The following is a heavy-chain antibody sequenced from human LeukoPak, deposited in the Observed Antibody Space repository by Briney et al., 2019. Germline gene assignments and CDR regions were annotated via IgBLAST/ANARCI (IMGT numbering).Heavy chain of an antibody. CDR3: AREVSSWGINYYYMDV. V-gene: IGHV3-48*04. CDR2: ISGSSSTI. Sequence: GGSLRLSCAASGFTFTTSNMNWVRQAPGKGLEWVSYISGSSSTIYYADSVKGRFTISRDNAKNSLYLQMNSLRADDTAVYYCAREVSSWGINYYYMDVWGKGTTVTVSS. J-gene: IGHJ6*03. D-gene: IGHD6-13*01. CDR1: GFTFTTSN.